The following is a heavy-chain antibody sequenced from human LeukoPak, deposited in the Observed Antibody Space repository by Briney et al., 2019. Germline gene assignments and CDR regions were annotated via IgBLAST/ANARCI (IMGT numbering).Heavy chain of an antibody. J-gene: IGHJ3*02. CDR1: GYSFTTYW. D-gene: IGHD3-16*02. V-gene: IGHV5-51*01. CDR2: IYPGDSDT. CDR3: ARLMITFGGVIVNAFDI. Sequence: GESLKISCKGSGYSFTTYWIGWVRQMPGKGLEWMGIIYPGDSDTRNSPSFQGQVTISADKSISTAYLQWSSLKASDTAMYYCARLMITFGGVIVNAFDIWGQGTMVTVSS.